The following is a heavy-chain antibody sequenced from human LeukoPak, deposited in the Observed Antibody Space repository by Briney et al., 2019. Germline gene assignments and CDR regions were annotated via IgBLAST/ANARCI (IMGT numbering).Heavy chain of an antibody. CDR1: GGSISIIDYY. CDR3: ARHGTNHFYDY. CDR2: VYYSGST. Sequence: PSETLSLACTVSGGSISIIDYYWGWVRQSPGKGLEWIGSVYYSGSTYYHPSLKRRVAVSVDTSKKQFSLKLSSVTAADTAVYYCARHGTNHFYDYWGQGTLVTVSS. J-gene: IGHJ4*02. D-gene: IGHD1-26*01. V-gene: IGHV4-39*01.